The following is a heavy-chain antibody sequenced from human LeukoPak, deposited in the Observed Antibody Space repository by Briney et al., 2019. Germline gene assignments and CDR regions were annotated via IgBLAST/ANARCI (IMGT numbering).Heavy chain of an antibody. D-gene: IGHD6-13*01. CDR2: ISWNSGSI. V-gene: IGHV3-9*01. CDR1: GFTFSSYA. CDR3: AKDIAAAGTNWFDP. Sequence: GGSLRLSSAASGFTFSSYAMSWVRQAPGKGLEWVSGISWNSGSIGYADSVKGRFTISRDNAKNSLYLQMNSLRAEDTALYYCAKDIAAAGTNWFDPWGQGTLVTVSS. J-gene: IGHJ5*02.